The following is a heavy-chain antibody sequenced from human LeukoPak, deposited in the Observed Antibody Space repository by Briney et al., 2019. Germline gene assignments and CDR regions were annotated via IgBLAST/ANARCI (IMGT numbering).Heavy chain of an antibody. CDR3: ARVYPESGSYSFFDY. Sequence: SETLSLTCTVSGGSISSYYWSWIRQPPGNGLEWIGYIYYSGSTNYNPSLKSRVTISVDTSKNQFSLKLSSVTAADSAVYYCARVYPESGSYSFFDYWGQGTLVTVSS. CDR2: IYYSGST. J-gene: IGHJ4*02. D-gene: IGHD1-26*01. V-gene: IGHV4-59*08. CDR1: GGSISSYY.